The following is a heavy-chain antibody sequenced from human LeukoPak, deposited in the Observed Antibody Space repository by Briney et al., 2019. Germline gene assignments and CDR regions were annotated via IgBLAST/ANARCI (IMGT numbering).Heavy chain of an antibody. CDR3: ARTYCGGDCYLDEAYYFDY. J-gene: IGHJ4*02. D-gene: IGHD2-21*02. CDR2: IDYGGST. Sequence: SETLSLTCTVSGGSISSSSYSWGWIRQPPGKGLEWIGNIDYGGSTYYNPSLKSRVTISLDTSKNQLTLKLSPVTAADTAVYYCARTYCGGDCYLDEAYYFDYWGQGTLVTVSS. CDR1: GGSISSSSYS. V-gene: IGHV4-39*06.